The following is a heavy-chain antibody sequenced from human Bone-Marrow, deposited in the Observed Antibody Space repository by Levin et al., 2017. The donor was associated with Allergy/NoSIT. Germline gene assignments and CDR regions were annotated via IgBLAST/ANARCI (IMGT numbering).Heavy chain of an antibody. D-gene: IGHD3-10*01. Sequence: GESLKISCAASGFMYSSFAMNWVPQAPGKGLEWVSAIGGSGGSTYYADSVKGRFTISRDNSKSTLYLQLNSLRAEDTAGYYCAKELYGAGGMYSYGLDVWGQGTTVTVSS. CDR2: IGGSGGST. V-gene: IGHV3-23*01. J-gene: IGHJ6*02. CDR3: AKELYGAGGMYSYGLDV. CDR1: GFMYSSFA.